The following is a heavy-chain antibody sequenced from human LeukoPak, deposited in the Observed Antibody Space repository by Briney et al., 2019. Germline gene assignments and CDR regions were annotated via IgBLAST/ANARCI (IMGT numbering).Heavy chain of an antibody. Sequence: NPGESLKISCKGSGYSFTSYWIGWVRQMPGKGLEWMGIIYPGDSDTRYSPSFQGQVTISADKSISTAYLQWSSLKASDTAMYYCATHPGGLQSGFDNWGQGALVTVSS. CDR1: GYSFTSYW. J-gene: IGHJ4*02. V-gene: IGHV5-51*01. CDR3: ATHPGGLQSGFDN. CDR2: IYPGDSDT. D-gene: IGHD5-24*01.